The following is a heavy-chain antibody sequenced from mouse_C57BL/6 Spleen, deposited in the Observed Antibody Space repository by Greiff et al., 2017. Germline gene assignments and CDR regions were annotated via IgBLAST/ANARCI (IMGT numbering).Heavy chain of an antibody. Sequence: EVKLMESGGGLVKPGGSLKLSCAASGFTFSSSAMSWVRQTPEKRLEWVATISDGGSYTYYPDNVKGRFTIARDNAKNNLYLQMSHLKSEDTAMYYCARDVRDSNWAMDDWGQGTSGTVSS. CDR3: ARDVRDSNWAMDD. D-gene: IGHD2-5*01. V-gene: IGHV5-4*01. J-gene: IGHJ4*01. CDR2: ISDGGSYT. CDR1: GFTFSSSA.